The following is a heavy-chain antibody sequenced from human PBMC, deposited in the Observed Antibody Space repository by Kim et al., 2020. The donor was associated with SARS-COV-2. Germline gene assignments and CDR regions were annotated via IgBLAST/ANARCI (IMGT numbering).Heavy chain of an antibody. V-gene: IGHV4-39*01. CDR2: IYYSGST. D-gene: IGHD3-3*01. Sequence: SETLSLTCTVSGGSISSSSYYWGWIRQPPGKGLEWIGSIYYSGSTYYNPSLKSRVTISVDTSKNQFSLKLSSVTAADTAVYYCARHGYDFWSNNAKYYFDYWGQGTLVTVSS. CDR1: GGSISSSSYY. CDR3: ARHGYDFWSNNAKYYFDY. J-gene: IGHJ4*02.